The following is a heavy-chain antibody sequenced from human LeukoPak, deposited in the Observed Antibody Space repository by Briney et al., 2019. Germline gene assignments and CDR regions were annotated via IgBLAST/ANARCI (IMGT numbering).Heavy chain of an antibody. D-gene: IGHD2-15*01. CDR1: GYTFTSYG. CDR2: ISAYNGNT. Sequence: ASVTVSCKASGYTFTSYGISWVRQAPGQGLEWMGWISAYNGNTNYAQKVQDRVTMTTDTSTSTAYMELKSLRSDDTAVYYCAREKGYCSGGSCLDAFDIWGQGTMVTVSS. J-gene: IGHJ3*02. V-gene: IGHV1-18*01. CDR3: AREKGYCSGGSCLDAFDI.